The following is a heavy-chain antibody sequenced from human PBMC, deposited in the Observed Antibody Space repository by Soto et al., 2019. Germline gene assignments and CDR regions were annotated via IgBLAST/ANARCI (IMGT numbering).Heavy chain of an antibody. D-gene: IGHD3-9*01. Sequence: EVQLVESGGGLVQPGESLRLSCAASGFTFSDYWIHWVRQAPGEGLLWVSLIKIGGRTTNYADSVKGRFNVSRDNAGNTIDLQMNSLRAEDTAIYYCARGGLHGYYKDNWGQGTLVTVSS. CDR3: ARGGLHGYYKDN. CDR1: GFTFSDYW. J-gene: IGHJ4*02. V-gene: IGHV3-74*01. CDR2: IKIGGRTT.